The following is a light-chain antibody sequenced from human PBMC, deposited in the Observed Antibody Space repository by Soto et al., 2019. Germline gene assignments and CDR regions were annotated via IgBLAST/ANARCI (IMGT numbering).Light chain of an antibody. CDR1: HSVGSD. CDR2: AVS. V-gene: IGKV3-15*01. Sequence: RVMTQFPVTLSASPGERATLSCRASHSVGSDLAWYQQKPGQPPRLLIYAVSTRAPDVPARFRGGGFETEFTLTISSLQSDDFAIYFCHQYNGWPITFGGGTKVEL. CDR3: HQYNGWPIT. J-gene: IGKJ4*01.